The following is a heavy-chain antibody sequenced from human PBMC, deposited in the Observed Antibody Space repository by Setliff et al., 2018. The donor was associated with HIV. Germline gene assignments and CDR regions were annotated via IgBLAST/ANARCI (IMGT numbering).Heavy chain of an antibody. CDR2: INAGNGNT. D-gene: IGHD3-10*01. CDR3: ARDLRIRSWVVRGVLGY. J-gene: IGHJ4*02. CDR1: GYAFITYA. Sequence: GASVKVSCKASGYAFITYAIHWVRQAPGQRLEWMGWINAGNGNTKYSQKFQGRVTITRDTSASTAYMELSSLRSEDTAVYYCARDLRIRSWVVRGVLGYWGQGTLVTVSS. V-gene: IGHV1-3*01.